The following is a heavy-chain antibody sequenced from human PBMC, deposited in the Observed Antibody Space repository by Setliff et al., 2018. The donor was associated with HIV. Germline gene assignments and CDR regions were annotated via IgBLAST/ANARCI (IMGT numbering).Heavy chain of an antibody. CDR1: GASISSPNYY. J-gene: IGHJ5*01. CDR3: ARQGSWLDS. D-gene: IGHD2-15*01. Sequence: SETLSLTCTVSGASISSPNYYWSWIRQHPGKGLEFIGCIYDSGRSNYNPSLKSRVVISLDTSKNQFSLRLNSVTAADTAVYYCARQGSWLDSWGQGTLVTVSS. CDR2: IYDSGRS. V-gene: IGHV4-30-4*08.